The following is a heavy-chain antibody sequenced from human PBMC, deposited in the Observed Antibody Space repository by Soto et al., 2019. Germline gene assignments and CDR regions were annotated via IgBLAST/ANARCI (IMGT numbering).Heavy chain of an antibody. J-gene: IGHJ4*02. D-gene: IGHD5-18*01. CDR3: ARDAGGYNTAPGYFFNC. CDR2: IYSDGSST. Sequence: HPGGSLRLSCAASGFTFSSYWMHWVRQAPGKGLVWVSRIYSDGSSTTYADSVKGRFTISRDNAKNTLYLQMNSLRAEDTAVYYCARDAGGYNTAPGYFFNCWRQAPVGTVS. V-gene: IGHV3-74*01. CDR1: GFTFSSYW.